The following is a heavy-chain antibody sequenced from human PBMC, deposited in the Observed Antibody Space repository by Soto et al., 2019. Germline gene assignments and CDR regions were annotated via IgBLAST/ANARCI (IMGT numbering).Heavy chain of an antibody. CDR2: ISAYNGNT. Sequence: AASVKVSCKASGYTFTSYGISWVRQAPGQGLEWMGWISAYNGNTNYAQKLQGRVTMTTDTSTSTAYMELRSLRSDDTAVYYCARDRYGSGSYYPYYYGMDVWGQGTTVTVSS. CDR1: GYTFTSYG. J-gene: IGHJ6*02. D-gene: IGHD3-10*01. V-gene: IGHV1-18*01. CDR3: ARDRYGSGSYYPYYYGMDV.